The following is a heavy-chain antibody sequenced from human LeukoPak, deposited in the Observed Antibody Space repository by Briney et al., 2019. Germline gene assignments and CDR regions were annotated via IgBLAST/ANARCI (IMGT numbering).Heavy chain of an antibody. CDR3: VKSKYSSGWLVGY. J-gene: IGHJ4*02. D-gene: IGHD6-19*01. CDR1: GFTFSSYA. V-gene: IGHV3-64D*06. CDR2: ISSNGGST. Sequence: PGGSLRLSCSASGFTFSSYAMHWVRQAPGKGLEYVSAISSNGGSTYYADSVEGRFTISRDNSKNTLYLQMSSLRAEDTAVYYCVKSKYSSGWLVGYWGQGTLVTVSS.